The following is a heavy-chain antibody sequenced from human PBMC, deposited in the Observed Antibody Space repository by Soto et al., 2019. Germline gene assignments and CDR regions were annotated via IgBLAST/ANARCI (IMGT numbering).Heavy chain of an antibody. V-gene: IGHV3-43*01. J-gene: IGHJ6*02. D-gene: IGHD3-10*01. CDR3: AKDIQSMVRGATYYYGMDV. CDR1: GFTFDDYT. Sequence: GGSLRLSCAASGFTFDDYTMHWVRQAPGKGLEWVSLISWDGGSTYYADSVKGRFTISRDNSKNSLYLQMNSLRTEDTALYYCAKDIQSMVRGATYYYGMDVWGQGTTVTVSS. CDR2: ISWDGGST.